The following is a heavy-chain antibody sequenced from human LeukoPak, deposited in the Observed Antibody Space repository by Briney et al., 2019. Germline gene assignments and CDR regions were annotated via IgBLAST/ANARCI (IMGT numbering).Heavy chain of an antibody. CDR3: ARRDILTGYYDYFDY. J-gene: IGHJ4*02. Sequence: GESLKISCKGSGYSFTSYWIGWVRQMPGKGLEWMGIIYPGDSDTGYSPSFQGQVTISADKSISTAYLQWSSLKASDTAMYYCARRDILTGYYDYFDYWGQGTLVTVSS. D-gene: IGHD3-9*01. V-gene: IGHV5-51*01. CDR1: GYSFTSYW. CDR2: IYPGDSDT.